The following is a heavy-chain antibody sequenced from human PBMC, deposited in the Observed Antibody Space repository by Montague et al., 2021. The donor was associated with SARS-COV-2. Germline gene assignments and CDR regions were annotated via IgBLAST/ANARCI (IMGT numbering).Heavy chain of an antibody. CDR3: ATLTQSNGDF. D-gene: IGHD4/OR15-4a*01. CDR2: VYSSGTT. V-gene: IGHV4-4*08. CDR1: SDSINSYY. Sequence: SETLSLTCTVSSDSINSYYWGWIRQHPGKRLEWLGYVYSSGTTNYNPSLNSRIAISVDTSKNQFSLRLDSVTAADTAIYYCATLTQSNGDFWDQGALVTVS. J-gene: IGHJ4*02.